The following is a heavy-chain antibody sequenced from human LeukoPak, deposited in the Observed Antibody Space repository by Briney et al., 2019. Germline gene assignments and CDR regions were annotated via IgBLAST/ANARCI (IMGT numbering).Heavy chain of an antibody. Sequence: GGSLRLSGAASGFTFSSYAMHWVRQAPGKGLEWVAFIRYDGSDKYADSVKGRFTISRDNSKNTLYLQMNSLRVEDTAVYYCAKDLWRGQPGFDYWGQGTLVTVSS. CDR3: AKDLWRGQPGFDY. CDR1: GFTFSSYA. V-gene: IGHV3-30*02. CDR2: IRYDGSDK. D-gene: IGHD3-3*01. J-gene: IGHJ4*02.